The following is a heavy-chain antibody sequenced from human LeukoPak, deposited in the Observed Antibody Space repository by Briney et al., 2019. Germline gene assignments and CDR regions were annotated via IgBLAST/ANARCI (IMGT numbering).Heavy chain of an antibody. J-gene: IGHJ4*02. D-gene: IGHD6-19*01. CDR3: ARHARMYSSGWYPYYFDY. V-gene: IGHV4-39*01. Sequence: SETLSLTCTVSGGSISSSSYYWGWIRQPPGKGLEWIGNIYYSGSTYYNPSLKSRVTISVDTSKNQFSLKLSSVTAADTAVYYCARHARMYSSGWYPYYFDYWGQGTLVTVSS. CDR2: IYYSGST. CDR1: GGSISSSSYY.